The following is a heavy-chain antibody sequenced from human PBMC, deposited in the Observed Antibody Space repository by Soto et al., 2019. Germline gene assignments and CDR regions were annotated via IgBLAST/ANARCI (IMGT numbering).Heavy chain of an antibody. D-gene: IGHD3-22*01. V-gene: IGHV4-31*03. J-gene: IGHJ4*02. CDR3: ARANNWDSGGSFDY. CDR2: IYHSGTT. Sequence: SETLSLTCIVSGGSIRVAGYYWNWIRQHPGKGLEWFGYIYHSGTTYYNPSLKSRVTMSVDTSKNQFSLELRSATAADTAVYYCARANNWDSGGSFDYWGQGAQVTVSS. CDR1: GGSIRVAGYY.